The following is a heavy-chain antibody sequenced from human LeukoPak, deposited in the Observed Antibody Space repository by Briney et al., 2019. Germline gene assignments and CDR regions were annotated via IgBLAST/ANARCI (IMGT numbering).Heavy chain of an antibody. Sequence: ASVKVSCKASGYTFTGYYMHWVRQAPGQGLEWMGRINPNSGGTNYAQKFQGRVTMTRDTSISTAYMELSRLRSDDTAVYYCAIDRSGWYFYDYWGQGTLVTVSS. CDR1: GYTFTGYY. V-gene: IGHV1-2*06. J-gene: IGHJ4*02. D-gene: IGHD6-19*01. CDR2: INPNSGGT. CDR3: AIDRSGWYFYDY.